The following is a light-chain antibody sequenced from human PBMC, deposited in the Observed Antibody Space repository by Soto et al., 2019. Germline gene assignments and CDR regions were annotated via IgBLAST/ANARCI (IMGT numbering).Light chain of an antibody. J-gene: IGKJ4*01. CDR3: QPYSSWPLT. CDR1: QGIGDT. CDR2: GTS. V-gene: IGKV3-15*01. Sequence: EVVLTQSPATLSVTPGESATLSCRASQGIGDTLAWYQHKPGQTPRLLIYGTSTRATGVPTRFSGSRSGAEFTLTINSLQAEDFAVYYCQPYSSWPLTFGGGTKVDIK.